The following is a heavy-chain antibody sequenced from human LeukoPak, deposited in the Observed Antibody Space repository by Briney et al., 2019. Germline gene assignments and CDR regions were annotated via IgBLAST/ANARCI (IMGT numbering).Heavy chain of an antibody. CDR2: LYYSGST. D-gene: IGHD3-10*01. CDR3: ARRHDGEFDY. Sequence: PSETLSPTCTVSGGSISGSSYHWGWIRQPPGKGLEWIGNLYYSGSTYYNPSLKGRVTISVDTSKNQFSLKLSSVTAADTAVYYCARRHDGEFDYWGQGTLVTVSS. CDR1: GGSISGSSYH. V-gene: IGHV4-39*01. J-gene: IGHJ4*02.